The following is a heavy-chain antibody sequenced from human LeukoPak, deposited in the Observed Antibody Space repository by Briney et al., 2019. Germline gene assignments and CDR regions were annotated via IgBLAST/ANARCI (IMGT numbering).Heavy chain of an antibody. D-gene: IGHD1-26*01. V-gene: IGHV3-23*01. CDR1: GFTVSSSY. CDR2: ISGSGDST. J-gene: IGHJ4*02. CDR3: AKSRGSYWVPEFDY. Sequence: GSLRLSCAASGFTVSSSYMSWVRQAPGQGLEWVSDISGSGDSTNYADSVKGRFTISRDNSKNTLYLQMNSLRAEDTAIYYCAKSRGSYWVPEFDYWGQGTLVTVSS.